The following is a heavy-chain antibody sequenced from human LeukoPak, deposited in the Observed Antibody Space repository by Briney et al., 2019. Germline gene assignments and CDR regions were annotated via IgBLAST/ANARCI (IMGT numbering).Heavy chain of an antibody. CDR1: GFTFRSYS. CDR2: ISSSSSYI. Sequence: GGSLRLSCAASGFTFRSYSMNWVRQAPGKGLEWISSISSSSSYIYYAGSVNGRFTISRDNAKNSLYLQMNSLRAEDTAVYYCASSYYYDSSGYYYDHDFFDYWGQGILVTVSS. V-gene: IGHV3-21*01. D-gene: IGHD3-22*01. J-gene: IGHJ4*02. CDR3: ASSYYYDSSGYYYDHDFFDY.